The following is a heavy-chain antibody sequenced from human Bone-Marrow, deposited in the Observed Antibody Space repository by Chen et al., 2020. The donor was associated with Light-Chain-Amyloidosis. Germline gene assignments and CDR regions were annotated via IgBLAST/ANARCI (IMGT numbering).Heavy chain of an antibody. D-gene: IGHD3-10*01. CDR2: VSGSTVST. J-gene: IGHJ4*02. CDR3: TRKGGYFDF. Sequence: EVQVGESGGGLVQPGGSLRLSCSTSGFNFSSFGMSWVRQAPGKGLEWVSTVSGSTVSTYYAGAVKGRFIISRDNSKSTLYLQMNSLRAGDTAVYFCTRKGGYFDFWGQGSLVTVSS. CDR1: GFNFSSFG. V-gene: IGHV3-23*04.